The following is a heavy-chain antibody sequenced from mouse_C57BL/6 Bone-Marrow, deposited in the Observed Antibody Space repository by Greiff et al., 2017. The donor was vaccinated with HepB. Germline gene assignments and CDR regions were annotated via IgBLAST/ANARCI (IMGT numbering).Heavy chain of an antibody. CDR2: ISDGGSYT. CDR1: GFTFSSYA. D-gene: IGHD1-1*01. J-gene: IGHJ1*03. V-gene: IGHV5-4*01. CDR3: ARASYYYGSRVLYFDV. Sequence: EVQGVESGGGLVKPGGSLKLSCAASGFTFSSYAMSWVRQTPEKRLEWVATISDGGSYTYYPDNVKGRFTISRDNAKNNLYLQMSHLKSEDTAMYYCARASYYYGSRVLYFDVWGTGTTVTVSS.